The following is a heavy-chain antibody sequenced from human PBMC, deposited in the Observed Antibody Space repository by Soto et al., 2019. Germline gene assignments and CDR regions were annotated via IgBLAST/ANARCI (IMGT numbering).Heavy chain of an antibody. CDR3: AREGDGYSYGLGY. V-gene: IGHV1-3*01. CDR1: RYTFTSYA. J-gene: IGHJ4*02. CDR2: INAGNGNT. Sequence: ASVKGSSRDARYTFTSYAMHWVRQAPGQRLEWMGWINAGNGNTKYSQKFQGRVTITRDTSASTAYMELSSLRSEDTAVYYCAREGDGYSYGLGYWGQETLVPVSS. D-gene: IGHD5-18*01.